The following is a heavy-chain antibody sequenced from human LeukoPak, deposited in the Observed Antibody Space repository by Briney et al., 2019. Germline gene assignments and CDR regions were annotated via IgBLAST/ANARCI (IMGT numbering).Heavy chain of an antibody. Sequence: GESLKISCKGSGYSFTSYWIGWVRQMPGKGLEWMGIIYPGDSDTRYSPSLQGQVTISADESISTASLQWSSLKASDPDMYYCARGGPSSPRAFDIWGQGTMVTVSS. V-gene: IGHV5-51*01. CDR2: IYPGDSDT. CDR1: GYSFTSYW. D-gene: IGHD6-13*01. J-gene: IGHJ3*02. CDR3: ARGGPSSPRAFDI.